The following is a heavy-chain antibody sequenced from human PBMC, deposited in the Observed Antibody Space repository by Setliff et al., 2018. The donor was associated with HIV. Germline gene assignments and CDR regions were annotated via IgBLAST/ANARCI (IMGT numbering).Heavy chain of an antibody. Sequence: ASVKVSCKVSGHTLTELSRHWVRQAPGKGLEWMGGLDPKDGKTMYAQRFQGRVTMTEDTSTDTAHMELRSLRSEDTAVYYCVIGSAARPFDYWGQGALVTVSS. D-gene: IGHD6-6*01. J-gene: IGHJ4*02. CDR3: VIGSAARPFDY. V-gene: IGHV1-24*01. CDR1: GHTLTELS. CDR2: LDPKDGKT.